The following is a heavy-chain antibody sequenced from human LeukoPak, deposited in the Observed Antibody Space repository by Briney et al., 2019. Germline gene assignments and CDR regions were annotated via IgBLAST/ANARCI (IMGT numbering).Heavy chain of an antibody. CDR3: ARDRDWGDDDYGDLGY. CDR2: ISAYNGNT. D-gene: IGHD4-17*01. J-gene: IGHJ4*02. Sequence: ASVKVSCKASGYTFTSYGISWVRQAPGQGLEWMGWISAYNGNTNYAQKLQGRVTMTTDTSTSTAYMELRSLRSDDTAVYYCARDRDWGDDDYGDLGYWGQGTLVTVSS. V-gene: IGHV1-18*01. CDR1: GYTFTSYG.